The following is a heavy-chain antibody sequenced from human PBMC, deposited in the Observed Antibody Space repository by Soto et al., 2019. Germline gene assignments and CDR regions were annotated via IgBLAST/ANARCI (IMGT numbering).Heavy chain of an antibody. Sequence: PSETLSLTCTVSGGSISSYYWSWIRQPPGKGLEWIGYIYNSGSTNYSPSLKSRVTISVDTSKNQFSLKLSSVTAADTAVYYCARLWGIDAFDIWGQGTMVTVSS. CDR2: IYNSGST. CDR1: GGSISSYY. J-gene: IGHJ3*02. D-gene: IGHD3-16*01. CDR3: ARLWGIDAFDI. V-gene: IGHV4-59*08.